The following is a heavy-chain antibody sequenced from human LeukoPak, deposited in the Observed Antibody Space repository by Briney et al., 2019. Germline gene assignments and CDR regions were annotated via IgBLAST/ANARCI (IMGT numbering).Heavy chain of an antibody. J-gene: IGHJ4*02. Sequence: GRSLSLSSAPSGFTLDNYSIDWVRQAPGKGLEWVALISYDGGNIYYADSVQGRFTISRDNSKNTLYLQMNSLRPEDTAVYYCARDPPFGRGWSENYFEHGGQDPVHR. D-gene: IGHD3-16*01. CDR3: ARDPPFGRGWSENYFEH. CDR2: ISYDGGNI. CDR1: GFTLDNYS. V-gene: IGHV3-30*04.